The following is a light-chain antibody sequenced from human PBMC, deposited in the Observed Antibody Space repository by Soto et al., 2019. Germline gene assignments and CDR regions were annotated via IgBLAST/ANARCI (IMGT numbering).Light chain of an antibody. J-gene: IGLJ2*01. CDR2: QDT. CDR3: QAWDSTTAVV. V-gene: IGLV3-1*01. CDR1: KLGDKY. Sequence: SYELTQPPSVSVSPGQTASITCSGDKLGDKYTYWYQQKPGQSPVLVIYQDTKRPSGIPERFSGSNSGNTGTLTISGTQAMDEADYYCQAWDSTTAVVFGGGTQLTVL.